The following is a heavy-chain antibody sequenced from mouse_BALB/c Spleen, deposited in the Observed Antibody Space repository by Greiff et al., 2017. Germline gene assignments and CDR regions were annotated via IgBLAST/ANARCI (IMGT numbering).Heavy chain of an antibody. J-gene: IGHJ3*01. V-gene: IGHV1-80*01. CDR1: GYAFSSYW. Sequence: VQLQQSGAELVRPGSSVKISCKASGYAFSSYWMNWVKQRPGQGLEWIGQIYPGDGDTNYNGKFKGKATLTADKSSSTAYMQLSSLTSEDSAVFFCARGGFQGWEGTWFAYWGQGTLVTVSA. D-gene: IGHD3-3*01. CDR3: ARGGFQGWEGTWFAY. CDR2: IYPGDGDT.